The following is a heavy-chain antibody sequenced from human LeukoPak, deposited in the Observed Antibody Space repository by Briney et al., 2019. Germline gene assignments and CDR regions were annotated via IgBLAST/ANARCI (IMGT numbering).Heavy chain of an antibody. Sequence: GGSLRLSCSASGFTFSSYAMSWVRQAPGRGLEWVSVISGSGGSTYYADSVKGRFTISRDNSKNTLYLQMNSLRAEDTAVYYCAKEYSSGWTPFDYWGQGTLVTVSS. V-gene: IGHV3-23*01. CDR3: AKEYSSGWTPFDY. D-gene: IGHD6-19*01. CDR1: GFTFSSYA. CDR2: ISGSGGST. J-gene: IGHJ4*02.